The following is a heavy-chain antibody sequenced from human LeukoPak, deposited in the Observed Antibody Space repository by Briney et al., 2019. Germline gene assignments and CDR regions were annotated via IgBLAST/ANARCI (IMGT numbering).Heavy chain of an antibody. J-gene: IGHJ6*02. Sequence: SETLSLTCTVSGGSISSYYWSWIRQPPGKGLEWIGYIYYSGSTNYNPSLKSRVTISVDTSKNQFSLKLSSVTAADTAVYYCAGQVGRTNGMDVWGQGTTFTVSS. D-gene: IGHD2-15*01. CDR1: GGSISSYY. V-gene: IGHV4-59*08. CDR2: IYYSGST. CDR3: AGQVGRTNGMDV.